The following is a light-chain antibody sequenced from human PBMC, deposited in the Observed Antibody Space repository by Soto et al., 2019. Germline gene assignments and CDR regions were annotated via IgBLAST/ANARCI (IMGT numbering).Light chain of an antibody. Sequence: QSVLTQPASVSVSPGQTITISCTGTSSDIGGYKYVSWYQQHPGIAPKLMIYEVSNRPSGVSNRFSGSKSGNTASLTISGLQAEEEADYYWCSYTRSSPRVFGGGTKLTVL. CDR3: CSYTRSSPRV. J-gene: IGLJ3*02. CDR2: EVS. V-gene: IGLV2-14*01. CDR1: SSDIGGYKY.